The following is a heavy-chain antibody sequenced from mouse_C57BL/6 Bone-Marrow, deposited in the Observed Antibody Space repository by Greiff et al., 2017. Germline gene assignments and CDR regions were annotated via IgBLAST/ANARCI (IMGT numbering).Heavy chain of an antibody. Sequence: QVQLQQSGAELVRPGTSVKMSCKASGYTFTNYWIGWAKQRPGHGLEWIGDIYPGGGYTTYNEKFKGKATLTADKSSSTAYMQFSSLTSEDSAIYYCARGRDAVYFDYWGQGTTLTVSS. CDR3: ARGRDAVYFDY. D-gene: IGHD3-3*01. CDR2: IYPGGGYT. J-gene: IGHJ2*01. V-gene: IGHV1-63*01. CDR1: GYTFTNYW.